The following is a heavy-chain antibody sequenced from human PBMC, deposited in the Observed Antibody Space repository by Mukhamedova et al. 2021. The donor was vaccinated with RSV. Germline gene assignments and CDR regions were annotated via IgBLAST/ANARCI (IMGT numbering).Heavy chain of an antibody. Sequence: GLEWISHISSSGTQIYYTDSVQGRFTISRDSAKNSLYLQMNSLRAEDTAVYYCARGAFGGNSPHDYWGQGTLVTVSS. D-gene: IGHD4-23*01. CDR3: ARGAFGGNSPHDY. J-gene: IGHJ4*02. V-gene: IGHV3-11*01. CDR2: ISSSGTQI.